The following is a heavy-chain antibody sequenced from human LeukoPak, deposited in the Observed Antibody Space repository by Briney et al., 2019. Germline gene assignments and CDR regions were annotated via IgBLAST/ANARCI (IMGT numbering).Heavy chain of an antibody. J-gene: IGHJ6*02. D-gene: IGHD6-19*01. CDR2: IYYSRST. Sequence: SQTLSLTCTVSGGSISSGDYYWSWIRQPPGKGLEWIGYIYYSRSTYYNPSLKSRVTISVDTSKNQFSLKLSSVTAADTAVYYCATQYSSGWYTSSYGMDVWGQGTTVTVSS. CDR1: GGSISSGDYY. CDR3: ATQYSSGWYTSSYGMDV. V-gene: IGHV4-30-4*01.